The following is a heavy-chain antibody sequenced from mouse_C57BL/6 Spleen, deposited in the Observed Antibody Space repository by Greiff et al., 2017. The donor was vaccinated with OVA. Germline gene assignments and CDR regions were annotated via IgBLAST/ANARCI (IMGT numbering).Heavy chain of an antibody. CDR2: IYPRSGNT. CDR3: ARDSNFAY. J-gene: IGHJ3*01. CDR1: GYTFTSYG. V-gene: IGHV1-81*01. Sequence: QVHVKQSGAELARPGASVKLSCKASGYTFTSYGISWVKQRTGQGLEWIGEIYPRSGNTYYNEKFKGKATLTADKSSSTAYMELRSLTSEDSAVCFCARDSNFAYWGQGTLVTVSA. D-gene: IGHD2-5*01.